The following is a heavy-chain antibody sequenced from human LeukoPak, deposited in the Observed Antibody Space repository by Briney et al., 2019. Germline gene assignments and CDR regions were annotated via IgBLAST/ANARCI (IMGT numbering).Heavy chain of an antibody. J-gene: IGHJ4*02. CDR1: GFTFSNYG. Sequence: GGSLRLSCAASGFTFSNYGMSWVRQAPGKGLEWVSVISGSGGSTYYADSVKGRFTISRDNSKNTLYLQMNSLRAEDTAVYYCAKVDRYCSSTRCPAGVFDYWGQGTLVTVSS. CDR2: ISGSGGST. D-gene: IGHD2-2*01. CDR3: AKVDRYCSSTRCPAGVFDY. V-gene: IGHV3-23*01.